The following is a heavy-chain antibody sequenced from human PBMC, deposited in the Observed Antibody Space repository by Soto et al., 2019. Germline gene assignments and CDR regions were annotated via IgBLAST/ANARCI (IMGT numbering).Heavy chain of an antibody. Sequence: QVQLVESGGGVVQPGRSLRLSCAASGFTFRTYGMHWVRQAPGKGLAGVAVISYDGSDEYYADSVKGRFTISRDNATSTLYLQMHSLRADDPAVYYCTKDVPHYCNSVTCYTRPHYWGQGTLVTVSS. J-gene: IGHJ4*02. V-gene: IGHV3-30*18. D-gene: IGHD2-2*02. CDR1: GFTFRTYG. CDR3: TKDVPHYCNSVTCYTRPHY. CDR2: ISYDGSDE.